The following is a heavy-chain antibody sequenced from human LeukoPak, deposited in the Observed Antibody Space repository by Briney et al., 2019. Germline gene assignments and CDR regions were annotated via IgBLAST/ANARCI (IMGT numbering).Heavy chain of an antibody. Sequence: ASVKVSCKASGYTFTSYYMHWVRQAPGQGLEWMGIINPIGGSTSYAQKFQGRVTMTRDTSTSTVYMELSSLRSEDTAVYSCASERDYYDSSGYLFDSWGQGTLVTVSS. D-gene: IGHD3-22*01. J-gene: IGHJ4*02. V-gene: IGHV1-46*01. CDR2: INPIGGST. CDR1: GYTFTSYY. CDR3: ASERDYYDSSGYLFDS.